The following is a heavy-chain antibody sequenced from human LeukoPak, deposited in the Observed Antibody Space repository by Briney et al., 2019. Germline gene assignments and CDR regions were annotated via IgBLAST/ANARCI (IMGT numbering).Heavy chain of an antibody. Sequence: PGGSLRLSSAASGFTFSSYAMSWVRQAPGQGLEWVSAISGSGGSTYYAASVKGRFTISRDNSKNTLYLQMNSLRAEDTAVYYCAKTTVTIEDYFDYWGQGTLVTVSS. CDR1: GFTFSSYA. D-gene: IGHD4-17*01. CDR3: AKTTVTIEDYFDY. J-gene: IGHJ4*02. V-gene: IGHV3-23*01. CDR2: ISGSGGST.